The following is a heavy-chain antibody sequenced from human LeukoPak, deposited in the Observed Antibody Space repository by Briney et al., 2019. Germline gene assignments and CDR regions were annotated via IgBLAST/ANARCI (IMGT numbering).Heavy chain of an antibody. Sequence: GASVKVSCKASGYTFTSYGINWVRQAPGQGLEWMGWISAYNGNTNYAQKLQGRVTMTTGTSTSTAYMELRSLRSDDTAVYYCARGGVLLWFGELSLLDYWGQGTLVTVSS. CDR1: GYTFTSYG. V-gene: IGHV1-18*01. CDR3: ARGGVLLWFGELSLLDY. D-gene: IGHD3-10*01. J-gene: IGHJ4*02. CDR2: ISAYNGNT.